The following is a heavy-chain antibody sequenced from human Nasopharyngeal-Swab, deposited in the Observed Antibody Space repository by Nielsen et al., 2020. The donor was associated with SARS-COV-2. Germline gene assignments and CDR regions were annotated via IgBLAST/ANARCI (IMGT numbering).Heavy chain of an antibody. CDR1: GFTFSDYY. CDR3: ARTGDYAVDY. V-gene: IGHV3-11*04. J-gene: IGHJ4*02. CDR2: ISSSGSTI. D-gene: IGHD4-17*01. Sequence: GESLKISCAASGFTFSDYYMSWIRQAPGKGLEWVSYISSSGSTIYYADSVEGRFTISRDNAKNSLYLQMNSLRAEDTAVYYCARTGDYAVDYWGQGTLVTVSS.